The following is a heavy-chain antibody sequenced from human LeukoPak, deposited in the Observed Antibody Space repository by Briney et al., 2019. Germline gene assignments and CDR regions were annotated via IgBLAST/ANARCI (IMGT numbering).Heavy chain of an antibody. J-gene: IGHJ6*02. Sequence: PSETLSLTCTVSGGSISSGGYYWSWIRQPPGKGLEWIGYIYHSGSTYYNPSLKSRVTISVDTSKNQFSLKLSSVTAADTAVYYCARHYTADEYYDSKRHPYYGMDVWGQGTTVTVSS. CDR2: IYHSGST. V-gene: IGHV4-30-2*01. CDR3: ARHYTADEYYDSKRHPYYGMDV. CDR1: GGSISSGGYY. D-gene: IGHD3-22*01.